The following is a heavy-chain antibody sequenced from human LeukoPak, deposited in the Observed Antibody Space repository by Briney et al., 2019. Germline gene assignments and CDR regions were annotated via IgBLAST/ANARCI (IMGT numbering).Heavy chain of an antibody. CDR3: AREGVVLVDAVRYYYYGMDV. V-gene: IGHV1-46*01. CDR2: INPSGGST. D-gene: IGHD2-8*01. Sequence: GASVKVSCKASGYNFIGYYMHWVRQAPGQGLEWMGIINPSGGSTSYAQKFQDRVTMTRDTSTSTVYMELSSLKSEDTAVYYCAREGVVLVDAVRYYYYGMDVWGQGTTVTVSS. CDR1: GYNFIGYY. J-gene: IGHJ6*02.